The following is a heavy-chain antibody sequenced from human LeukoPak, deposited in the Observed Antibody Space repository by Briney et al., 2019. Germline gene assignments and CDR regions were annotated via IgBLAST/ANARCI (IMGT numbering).Heavy chain of an antibody. CDR2: INPSGGST. Sequence: GASVKVSCKASGYTFTSYYMHWVRQAPGQGREWMGIINPSGGSTSYAQKFQGRVTMTRDTSPSTLYMELRSLRSEDTAVYYCARVVKMATIRAMDYWGEGTLVTVSS. CDR1: GYTFTSYY. D-gene: IGHD5-24*01. V-gene: IGHV1-46*01. CDR3: ARVVKMATIRAMDY. J-gene: IGHJ4*02.